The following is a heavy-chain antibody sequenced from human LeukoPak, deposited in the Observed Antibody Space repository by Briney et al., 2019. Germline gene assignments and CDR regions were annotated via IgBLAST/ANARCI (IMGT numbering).Heavy chain of an antibody. D-gene: IGHD3-22*01. J-gene: IGHJ4*02. Sequence: PSETLSLTCTVSGGSVSSYYWSWVRQPPGKRLEWLGYIYNSGGTNYNPSLNGRVTISVDTSKNQFSLNLSSVTAADTAVYYCASPRSGYRYTFGYWGQGALVTVSS. V-gene: IGHV4-4*09. CDR1: GGSVSSYY. CDR2: IYNSGGT. CDR3: ASPRSGYRYTFGY.